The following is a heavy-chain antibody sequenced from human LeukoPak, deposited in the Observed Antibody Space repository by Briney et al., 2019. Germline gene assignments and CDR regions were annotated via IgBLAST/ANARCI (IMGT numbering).Heavy chain of an antibody. V-gene: IGHV3-23*01. Sequence: SGGSLRLSCAASGFTFSSYAMSWVRQAPGKGLEWVSAISGGGGSTYYADSVKGRFTISRDNSKNTLYLQMNSLRAEDTAVYYCARDQSSVAGTTYNWFDPWGQGTLVTVSS. J-gene: IGHJ5*02. CDR1: GFTFSSYA. D-gene: IGHD6-19*01. CDR3: ARDQSSVAGTTYNWFDP. CDR2: ISGGGGST.